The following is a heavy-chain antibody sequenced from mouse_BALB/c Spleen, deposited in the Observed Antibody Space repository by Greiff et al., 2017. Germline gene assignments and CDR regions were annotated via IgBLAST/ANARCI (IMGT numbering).Heavy chain of an antibody. D-gene: IGHD2-2*01. Sequence: QVQLQQSGPELVKPGASVKISCKASGYAFSSYWMNWVKQRPGQGLEWIGQIYPGDGDTNYNGKFKGKATLTADKSSSTAYMQLSSLTSEDSAVYFCARGYDDAMDYWGQGTSVTVSS. CDR2: IYPGDGDT. J-gene: IGHJ4*01. CDR1: GYAFSSYW. CDR3: ARGYDDAMDY. V-gene: IGHV1-80*01.